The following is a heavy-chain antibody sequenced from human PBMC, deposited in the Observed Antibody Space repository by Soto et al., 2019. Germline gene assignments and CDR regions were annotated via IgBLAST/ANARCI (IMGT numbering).Heavy chain of an antibody. CDR2: ISSSVSFM. Sequence: VVSLRRSCSSSVCTFISYIMCLVLQAPVNGLEWVSSISSSVSFMNYADSVKCRFTISRDNAKNSLYLQMSSLKDEDTAVYYCARDPKPGTKLEWLDYWGQGTLVNVSS. V-gene: IGHV3-21*01. CDR3: ARDPKPGTKLEWLDY. D-gene: IGHD3-3*01. J-gene: IGHJ4*02. CDR1: VCTFISYI.